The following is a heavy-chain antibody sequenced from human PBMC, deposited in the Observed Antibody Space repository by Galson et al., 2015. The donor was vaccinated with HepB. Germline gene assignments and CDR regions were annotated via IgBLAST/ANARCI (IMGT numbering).Heavy chain of an antibody. CDR2: ISSSSSYI. CDR3: ARDPYTHYDILTGWGNGWFDP. J-gene: IGHJ5*02. CDR1: GFTFSSYS. D-gene: IGHD3-9*01. V-gene: IGHV3-21*01. Sequence: SLRLSCAASGFTFSSYSMNWVRQASGKGLEWVSSISSSSSYIYYADSVKGRFTISRDNARNSLYLQMNSLRAEDTAVYYCARDPYTHYDILTGWGNGWFDPWGQGTLVTVSS.